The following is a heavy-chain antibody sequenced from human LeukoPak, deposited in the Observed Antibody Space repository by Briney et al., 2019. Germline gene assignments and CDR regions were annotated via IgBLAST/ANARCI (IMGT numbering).Heavy chain of an antibody. CDR1: GGSISSNY. CDR3: AKVAHYYYYMDV. Sequence: SETLSLTCAVSGGSISSNYWTWIRQPPGKGLEWLGYIHYSGNSNYNPSLRSRVTMSVDTSKNQFSLRLSSVTAADAAVYYCAKVAHYYYYMDVWGKGTTVTISS. V-gene: IGHV4-59*01. J-gene: IGHJ6*03. CDR2: IHYSGNS.